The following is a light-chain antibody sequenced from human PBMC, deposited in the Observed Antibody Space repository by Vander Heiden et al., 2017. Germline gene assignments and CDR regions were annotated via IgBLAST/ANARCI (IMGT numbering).Light chain of an antibody. V-gene: IGLV8-61*01. CDR1: SGPLSTSYY. CDR3: VLYRGSGISV. CDR2: SKN. J-gene: IGLJ7*01. Sequence: QTVLTHDPSILASPGGTVTLTCGFSSGPLSTSYYPSCYQHTPGQAKVTINYSKNTRSAGVPHRFSGSICGTEAALTISGAQADDEADYYGVLYRGSGISVFGGGTKLTVL.